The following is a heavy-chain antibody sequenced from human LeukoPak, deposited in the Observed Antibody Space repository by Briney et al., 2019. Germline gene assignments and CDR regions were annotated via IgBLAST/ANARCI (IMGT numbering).Heavy chain of an antibody. J-gene: IGHJ4*02. Sequence: GGSLRLSCTASGFTFGDYAMSWIRQAPGKELEWVGFIRSRAYGETADYAASVKGRFTISRDDSKAIAYLQMNSLKTEDTAVYHCTRDRGAYNLYDYWGQGTLVTVSS. CDR1: GFTFGDYA. D-gene: IGHD1-1*01. CDR3: TRDRGAYNLYDY. CDR2: IRSRAYGETA. V-gene: IGHV3-49*03.